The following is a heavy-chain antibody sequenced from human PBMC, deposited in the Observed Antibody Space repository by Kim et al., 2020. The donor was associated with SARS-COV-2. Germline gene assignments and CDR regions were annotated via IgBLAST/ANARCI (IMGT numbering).Heavy chain of an antibody. CDR3: VREGYFDGGSFFFDS. CDR2: VYHSGST. J-gene: IGHJ5*01. CDR1: GAYITNHY. V-gene: IGHV4-59*11. D-gene: IGHD2-15*01. Sequence: SETLSLTCTVSGAYITNHYWSWIRQPPGKGLEWIGNVYHSGSTSYNPSLKSRVTMSVETSKRQFSLQVTSVTAADTAIYYCVREGYFDGGSFFFDSWGPGTLVTASS.